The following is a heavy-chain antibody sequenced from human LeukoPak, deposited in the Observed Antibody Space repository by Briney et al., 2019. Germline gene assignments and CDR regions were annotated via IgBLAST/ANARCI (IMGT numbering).Heavy chain of an antibody. CDR1: GGSFSGYY. D-gene: IGHD5-18*01. Sequence: KPSETLSLTCAVYGGSFSGYYWSWIRQPPGKGLEWIGEINHSGSTNYNPSLKSRVTISVDTSKNQFSLKLNSVTAADTAVYYCARGLRQRGYSYGRYFDYWGQGTLVTVSS. V-gene: IGHV4-34*01. CDR3: ARGLRQRGYSYGRYFDY. CDR2: INHSGST. J-gene: IGHJ4*02.